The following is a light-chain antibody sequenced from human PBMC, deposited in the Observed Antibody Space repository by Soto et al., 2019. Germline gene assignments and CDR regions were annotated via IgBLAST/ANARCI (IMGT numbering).Light chain of an antibody. CDR2: SNN. CDR3: TAWDDSLHGYV. CDR1: SSNIGSNY. V-gene: IGLV1-47*02. J-gene: IGLJ1*01. Sequence: QAVVTQPPSASGTPGQRVTISCSGSSSNIGSNYVYWYQQLPGTAPKLLMYSNNQRPSGVPDRFSGSKSGTSASLAISGLRSEDEADYYCTAWDDSLHGYVFGTGTKLTVL.